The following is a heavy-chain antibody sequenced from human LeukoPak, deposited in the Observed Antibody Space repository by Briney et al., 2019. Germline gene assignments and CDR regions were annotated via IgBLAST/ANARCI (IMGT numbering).Heavy chain of an antibody. D-gene: IGHD1-26*01. J-gene: IGHJ4*02. CDR3: AKDFDLIVGASLDY. Sequence: RPGVSLRLSCAASRFTLNTYAMSWVRQAPGKGLEWVSAISGSGGSTYYADSVKGRFTISRDNSKNTLYLQMNGLRAEDTAVYYCAKDFDLIVGASLDYWGQGTLVTVSS. V-gene: IGHV3-23*01. CDR2: ISGSGGST. CDR1: RFTLNTYA.